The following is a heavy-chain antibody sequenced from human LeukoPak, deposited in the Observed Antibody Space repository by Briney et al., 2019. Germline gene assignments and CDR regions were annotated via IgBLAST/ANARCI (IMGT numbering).Heavy chain of an antibody. Sequence: GASVEVSCKASGYTFTGYYMHWVRQAPGQGLEWMGWINPNSGGTNYAQKFQGRVTMTRDTSISTAYMELSRLRSDDTAVYYCARPRAGYSSGWSGPNAFDIWGQGTMVTVSS. J-gene: IGHJ3*02. D-gene: IGHD6-19*01. V-gene: IGHV1-2*02. CDR2: INPNSGGT. CDR1: GYTFTGYY. CDR3: ARPRAGYSSGWSGPNAFDI.